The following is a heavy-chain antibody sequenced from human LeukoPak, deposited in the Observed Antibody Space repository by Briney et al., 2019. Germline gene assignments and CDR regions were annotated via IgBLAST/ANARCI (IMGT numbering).Heavy chain of an antibody. V-gene: IGHV3-7*01. CDR1: GFTFSDYY. Sequence: GGSLRLSCAASGFTFSDYYMSWIRQAPGKGLEWVANIKQDGSEKYYIDSVKGRFTISRDNAKNSLYLQMNSLRAEDTAMYFCARDSACNDYWGQGTLVTVSS. D-gene: IGHD6-13*01. J-gene: IGHJ4*02. CDR2: IKQDGSEK. CDR3: ARDSACNDY.